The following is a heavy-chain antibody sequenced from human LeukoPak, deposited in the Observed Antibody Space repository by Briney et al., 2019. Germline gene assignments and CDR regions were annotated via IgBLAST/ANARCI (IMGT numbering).Heavy chain of an antibody. Sequence: GGSLRLSCAASGFTVSSNYMSWVRQAPGKGLEWVSVIYSGGSTYYADSVEGRFTISRDNSKNTLYLQMNSLRAEDTAVYYCASSSYDFLTGYYGLGYWGQGTLVTVSS. CDR1: GFTVSSNY. CDR2: IYSGGST. V-gene: IGHV3-66*01. D-gene: IGHD3-9*01. J-gene: IGHJ4*02. CDR3: ASSSYDFLTGYYGLGY.